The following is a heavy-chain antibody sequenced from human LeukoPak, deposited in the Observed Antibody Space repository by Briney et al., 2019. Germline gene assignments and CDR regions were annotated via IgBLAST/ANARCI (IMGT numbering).Heavy chain of an antibody. J-gene: IGHJ4*02. CDR2: MNPNSGNT. Sequence: ASVKVSCKASGYTFTSYDINWVRQATGQGLEWMGWMNPNSGNTGYALKFQGRVTMTRNTSISTAYMELSSLRSEDTAVYYCARGRAGIAARSRSYYFDYWGQGTLVTVSS. V-gene: IGHV1-8*01. CDR1: GYTFTSYD. D-gene: IGHD6-6*01. CDR3: ARGRAGIAARSRSYYFDY.